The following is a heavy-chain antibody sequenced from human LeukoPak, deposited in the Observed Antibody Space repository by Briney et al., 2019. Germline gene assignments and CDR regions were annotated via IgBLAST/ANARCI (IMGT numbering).Heavy chain of an antibody. CDR1: GYTFTGYY. V-gene: IGHV1-2*02. CDR2: INPNSGGT. J-gene: IGHJ4*02. D-gene: IGHD6-19*01. Sequence: GASVKVSCKASGYTFTGYYMHWVRQAPGQGLEWMGWINPNSGGTNYAQKFQGRVTMTRDTSISTAYMELSRLRSDDTAVYYCARAFGSGSGWYGDYWGQGTLVTVSS. CDR3: ARAFGSGSGWYGDY.